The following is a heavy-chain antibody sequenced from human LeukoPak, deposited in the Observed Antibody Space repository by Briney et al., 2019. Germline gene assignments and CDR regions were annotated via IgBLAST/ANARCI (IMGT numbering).Heavy chain of an antibody. CDR1: GFTFSSYA. CDR2: ISGSGGST. CDR3: AKPHYSSSWYYFDY. V-gene: IGHV3-23*01. D-gene: IGHD6-13*01. J-gene: IGHJ4*02. Sequence: GGSLRLACAASGFTFSSYAMSWVRQAPGKGLEWVSAISGSGGSTYYADSVKGRFTISRDNSKNTLYLQMNSLRAGDTAVYYCAKPHYSSSWYYFDYWGQGTLVTVSS.